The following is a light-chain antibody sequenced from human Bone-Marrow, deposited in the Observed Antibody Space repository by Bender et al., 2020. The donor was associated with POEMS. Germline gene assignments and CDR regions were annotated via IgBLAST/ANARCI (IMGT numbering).Light chain of an antibody. V-gene: IGLV3-25*02. CDR1: ALAKQY. J-gene: IGLJ3*02. Sequence: YELTQPPSVSVSPGQTARITCSGDALAKQYGSWYQQKPGQAPVMLLYKDTERPSGIPERFSGSKSGTSASLAISDIQSEDEGDYYCSSWDDSLSGWVFGGGTKLTVL. CDR3: SSWDDSLSGWV. CDR2: KDT.